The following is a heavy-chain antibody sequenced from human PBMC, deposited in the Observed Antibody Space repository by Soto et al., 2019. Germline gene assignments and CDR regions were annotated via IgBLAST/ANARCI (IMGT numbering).Heavy chain of an antibody. D-gene: IGHD3-22*01. CDR2: IFSSGST. CDR3: ARHGRNTMIAQLRHYAMDV. V-gene: IGHV4-4*07. CDR1: GGSITDYS. Sequence: SETLSLTCTVSGGSITDYSWVWIRQPAGKGLEWIGRIFSSGSTNYNPSLKGRITMSLDTSKNQFSLKLSSVTAADSAVYYCARHGRNTMIAQLRHYAMDVWGQGATVTVSS. J-gene: IGHJ6*02.